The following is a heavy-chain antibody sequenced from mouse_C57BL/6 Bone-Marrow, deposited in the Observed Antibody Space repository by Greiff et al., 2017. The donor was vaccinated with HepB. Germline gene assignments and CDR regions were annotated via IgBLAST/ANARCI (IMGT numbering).Heavy chain of an antibody. CDR1: GYTFTDYY. D-gene: IGHD3-2*02. CDR2: IYPGSGNT. Sequence: VQLQQSGAELVRPGASVKLSCKASGYTFTDYYINWVKQRPGQGLEWIARIYPGSGNTYYNEKFKGKATLTAEKSSSTAYMQLSSLTSEDSAVYFCARSGTAQATWFAYWGQGTLVTVSA. V-gene: IGHV1-76*01. J-gene: IGHJ3*01. CDR3: ARSGTAQATWFAY.